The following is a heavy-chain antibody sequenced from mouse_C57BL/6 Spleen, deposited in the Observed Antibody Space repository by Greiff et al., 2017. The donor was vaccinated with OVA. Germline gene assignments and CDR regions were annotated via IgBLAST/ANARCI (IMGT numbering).Heavy chain of an antibody. CDR2: IDPSDSYT. J-gene: IGHJ2*01. CDR3: ARTGTGYFDY. CDR1: GYTFTSSW. Sequence: QVQRKQPGAELVKPGASVKLSCQASGYTFTSSWMQWVKQRPGQGLEWIGEIDPSDSYTNYNQKFKGKATLTVDTSSSTAYMQLSSLTSEDSAVYYCARTGTGYFDYWGQGTTLTVSS. D-gene: IGHD4-1*01. V-gene: IGHV1-50*01.